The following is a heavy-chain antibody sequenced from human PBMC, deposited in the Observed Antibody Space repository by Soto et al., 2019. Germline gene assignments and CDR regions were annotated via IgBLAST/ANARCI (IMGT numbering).Heavy chain of an antibody. J-gene: IGHJ4*02. Sequence: GSLRLSCAASGFTFSSSWMHWVRQAPGKGLVWVSRVSGDGSSTNYADSVKGRLTISRDNAKNTLYLQMNSLRAEDTAVYYCAKILRVILVPFDYWGQGTLVTVSS. D-gene: IGHD2-8*02. V-gene: IGHV3-74*01. CDR2: VSGDGSST. CDR1: GFTFSSSW. CDR3: AKILRVILVPFDY.